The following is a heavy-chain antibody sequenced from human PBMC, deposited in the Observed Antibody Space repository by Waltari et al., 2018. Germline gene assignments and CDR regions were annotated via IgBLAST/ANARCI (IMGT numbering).Heavy chain of an antibody. J-gene: IGHJ6*02. CDR1: GFTVSSNS. V-gene: IGHV3-53*01. CDR2: IYSGGST. CDR3: ARDLRAAMGFYYYGMDV. D-gene: IGHD5-12*01. Sequence: EVQLVESGGGLIQPGGSLRLSCAASGFTVSSNSMSWVRQAPGKGLEWVSVIYSGGSTYYADSVKGRFTISRDNSKNTLYLQMNSLRAEDTAVYYCARDLRAAMGFYYYGMDVWGQGTTVTVSS.